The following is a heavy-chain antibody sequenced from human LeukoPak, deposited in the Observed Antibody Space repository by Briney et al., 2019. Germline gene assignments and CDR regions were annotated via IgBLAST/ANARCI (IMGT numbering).Heavy chain of an antibody. CDR2: IDSPDDK. CDR3: ARMYAGSSGYDY. CDR1: AFSLSTGGLC. J-gene: IGHJ4*02. Sequence: SGPALVKPTQTLTLTCTFSAFSLSTGGLCVSWIRQPPGNALEWLAPIDSPDDKYYITSLKTRLTISKATSKNHVLLTMTNMDPVDTATYYCARMYAGSSGYDYWGQGTLVTVAS. D-gene: IGHD1-26*01. V-gene: IGHV2-70*01.